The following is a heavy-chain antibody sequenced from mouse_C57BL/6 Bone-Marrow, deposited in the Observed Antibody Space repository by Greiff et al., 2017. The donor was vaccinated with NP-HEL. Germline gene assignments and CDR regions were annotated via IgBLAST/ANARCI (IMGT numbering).Heavy chain of an antibody. J-gene: IGHJ3*01. V-gene: IGHV5-9-1*02. CDR3: TRGAYYSNYAWFAY. CDR1: GFTFSSYA. CDR2: ISSGGDYI. Sequence: EVHLVESGEGLVKPGGSLKLSCAASGFTFSSYAMSWVRQTPEKRLEWVAYISSGGDYIYYADTVKGRFTISRDNARNTLYLQMSSLKSEDTAMYYCTRGAYYSNYAWFAYWGQGTLVTVSA. D-gene: IGHD2-5*01.